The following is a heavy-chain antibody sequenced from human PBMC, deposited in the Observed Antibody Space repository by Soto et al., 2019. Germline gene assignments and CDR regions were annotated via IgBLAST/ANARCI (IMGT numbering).Heavy chain of an antibody. D-gene: IGHD2-8*01. Sequence: QVQLVQSGAELRKPGSSVKVSCKASGGTFSDFTINWVRQAPGQRLEWMGGIIPFFDTANYAERFQGRVTISADESPTTSFMEVSSLRSEHTAGYYCARNRTLTRYSYGMDVWGQGTMFTVSS. CDR1: GGTFSDFT. CDR3: ARNRTLTRYSYGMDV. J-gene: IGHJ6*02. CDR2: IIPFFDTA. V-gene: IGHV1-69*01.